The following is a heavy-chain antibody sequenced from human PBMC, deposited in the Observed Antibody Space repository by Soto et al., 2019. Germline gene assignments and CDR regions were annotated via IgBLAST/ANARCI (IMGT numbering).Heavy chain of an antibody. CDR1: GYTFTSYG. CDR3: ARDLAGGLGEV. Sequence: QVQLVQSGAEVKKPGASVKVSCKASGYTFTSYGISWVRQAPGQGLEWMGWISAYNGNTKYAQKHQGRVTMTTDTTTEKGFMELGSLRSDHTAVYYCARDLAGGLGEVWGQGTTVTVSS. CDR2: ISAYNGNT. J-gene: IGHJ6*02. D-gene: IGHD3-16*01. V-gene: IGHV1-18*01.